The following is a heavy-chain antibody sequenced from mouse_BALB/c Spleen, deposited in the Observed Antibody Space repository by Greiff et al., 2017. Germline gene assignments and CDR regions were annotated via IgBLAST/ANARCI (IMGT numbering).Heavy chain of an antibody. V-gene: IGHV3-1*02. CDR2: IHYSGST. CDR3: ARVGYYKFLYWYFDV. CDR1: GYSITSCYS. Sequence: EVQLQESGPDLVKPSQSLSLTCTVTGYSITSCYSWHWIRQFPGNKLEWMGYIHYSGSTNYNPSLKSRISITRDTSKNQFFLQLNSVTTEDTATYYCARVGYYKFLYWYFDVWGAGTTVTVSS. J-gene: IGHJ1*01. D-gene: IGHD2-3*01.